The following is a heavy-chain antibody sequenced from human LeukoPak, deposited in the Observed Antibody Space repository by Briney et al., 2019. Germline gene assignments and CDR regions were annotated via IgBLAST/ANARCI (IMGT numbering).Heavy chain of an antibody. CDR2: IKQDGNEQ. Sequence: GGSQRLSCAASGFTFNHYWMSWVRQAPGKGLEWVANIKQDGNEQYYVDSVKGRFTISRDNAKNSLYLQVRSLRAEDTAVYYCARDHEGPQGGANSFDYWGQGTLVTVSA. CDR1: GFTFNHYW. V-gene: IGHV3-7*01. CDR3: ARDHEGPQGGANSFDY. D-gene: IGHD2-15*01. J-gene: IGHJ4*02.